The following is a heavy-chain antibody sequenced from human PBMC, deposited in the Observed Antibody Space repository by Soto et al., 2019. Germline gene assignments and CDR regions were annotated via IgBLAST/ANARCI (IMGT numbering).Heavy chain of an antibody. CDR2: ISYDGSNK. CDR3: AFLPSTIEVAG. D-gene: IGHD6-19*01. V-gene: IGHV3-30*03. J-gene: IGHJ4*02. CDR1: GFIFSSFG. Sequence: GGSLRLSCAASGFIFSSFGMHWVRQAPGKGLEWVALISYDGSNKYYADSVRGRFTISRDNSKNTLYLQMNSLRAEDTAVYYCAFLPSTIEVAGWGQGTLVTVSS.